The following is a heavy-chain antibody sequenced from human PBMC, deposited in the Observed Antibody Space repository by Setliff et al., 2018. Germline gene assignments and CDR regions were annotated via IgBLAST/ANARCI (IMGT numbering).Heavy chain of an antibody. CDR1: GGSISSSSYY. Sequence: TLSLPCTVSGGSISSSSYYWGWIRQPPGKGLEWIGSIYYSGSTYYNPSLKSRVTISVDTSKNQFSLKLSSVTAADTAVYYCARHHRGVIISWFDPWGQGTLVTVSS. D-gene: IGHD3-10*01. CDR2: IYYSGST. CDR3: ARHHRGVIISWFDP. J-gene: IGHJ5*02. V-gene: IGHV4-39*01.